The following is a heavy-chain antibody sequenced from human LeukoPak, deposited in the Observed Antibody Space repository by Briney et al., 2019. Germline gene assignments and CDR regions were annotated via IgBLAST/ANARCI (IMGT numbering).Heavy chain of an antibody. V-gene: IGHV4-61*02. CDR1: GDSISSGDYY. J-gene: IGHJ3*02. Sequence: SETLSLTCTVSGDSISSGDYYWSWIRQPAGKGLEWIGRIYTSGSTNYNPSLKSRATMSVDTSKNQFSLKLSSVTAADTAVYYCARDKSRTYGSADAFDIWGQGTMVTVSS. CDR2: IYTSGST. CDR3: ARDKSRTYGSADAFDI. D-gene: IGHD3-10*01.